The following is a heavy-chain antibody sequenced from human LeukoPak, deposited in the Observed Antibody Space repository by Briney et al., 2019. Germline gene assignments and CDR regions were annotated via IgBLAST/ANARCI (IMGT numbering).Heavy chain of an antibody. V-gene: IGHV3-48*03. CDR2: ISSSGSTI. CDR1: GFTFSSYE. D-gene: IGHD6-19*01. Sequence: GGSLRLSCAASGFTFSSYEMNWVRQAPGKGLEWVSYISSSGSTIYYADSVKGRFTISRDNAKNSLYLQMNSLRAEDTAVYYCARRGVAVAGRGYFDYWGQGTLVTVSS. J-gene: IGHJ4*02. CDR3: ARRGVAVAGRGYFDY.